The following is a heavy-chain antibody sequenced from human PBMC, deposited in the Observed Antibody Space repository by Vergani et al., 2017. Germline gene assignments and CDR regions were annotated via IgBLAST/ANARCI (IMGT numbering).Heavy chain of an antibody. V-gene: IGHV1-69*01. J-gene: IGHJ4*02. D-gene: IGHD6-19*01. CDR2: SVPIFGTA. CDR1: GGTFSSYA. CDR3: ARHRGAGGWYGDFDY. Sequence: QVQLVQSGAEVKKPGSSVKVSCKASGGTFSSYAISWVRQAPGQGLEWMGGSVPIFGTANYAQKFQGRVTSTADESTSTAYMELSGLRSEDTAVYYCARHRGAGGWYGDFDYWGQGTLVTVSS.